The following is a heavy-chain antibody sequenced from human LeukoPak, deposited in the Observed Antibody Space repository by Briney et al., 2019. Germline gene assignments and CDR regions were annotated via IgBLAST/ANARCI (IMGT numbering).Heavy chain of an antibody. Sequence: GGSLRLSCAASGFTFSSYSMNWARQAPGKGLEWVSSISSSSSYIYYADSVKGRFTISRDNAKSSLYLQMNSLRAEDTAVYYCARYLTGSSRPSWGQGTLVTVSS. V-gene: IGHV3-21*01. CDR1: GFTFSSYS. CDR3: ARYLTGSSRPS. D-gene: IGHD6-13*01. CDR2: ISSSSSYI. J-gene: IGHJ5*02.